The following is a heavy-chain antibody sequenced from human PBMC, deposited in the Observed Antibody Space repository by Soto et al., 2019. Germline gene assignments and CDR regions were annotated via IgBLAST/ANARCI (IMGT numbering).Heavy chain of an antibody. CDR2: LGYDGSNK. D-gene: IGHD3-3*01. V-gene: IGHV3-30*03. Sequence: QPGGSLRLSCAASGFTFRIYAMHWVRQAPGKGPEWVAALGYDGSNKYYADSVKGRFTISRDNSKNTLYLQMNSLRPEDTAMYYCASPSGPYDFWSGPLDQWGQGTLVTVSS. CDR3: ASPSGPYDFWSGPLDQ. CDR1: GFTFRIYA. J-gene: IGHJ4*02.